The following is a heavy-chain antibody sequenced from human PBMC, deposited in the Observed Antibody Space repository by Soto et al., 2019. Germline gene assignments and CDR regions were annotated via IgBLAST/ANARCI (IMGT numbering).Heavy chain of an antibody. Sequence: QVQLVQSGAEVRKPGASVNISCWASGFTFGDNLINWVRQAPGQSLEWMGWINPYNGNTRYSQTFQGRVTISRLSSAGIAYVEVTDLTSEDTAVDYCARDVLSGGPRAIDAVDVWGQGTMVTVSA. J-gene: IGHJ3*01. CDR1: GFTFGDNL. CDR3: ARDVLSGGPRAIDAVDV. V-gene: IGHV1-3*01. CDR2: INPYNGNT. D-gene: IGHD2-8*02.